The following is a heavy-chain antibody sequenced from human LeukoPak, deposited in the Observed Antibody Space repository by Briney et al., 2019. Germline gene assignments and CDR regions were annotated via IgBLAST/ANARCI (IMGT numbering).Heavy chain of an antibody. CDR1: GYTFTGYY. CDR2: INPNSGGT. D-gene: IGHD3-10*01. Sequence: GASVKVSCKASGYTFTGYYMHWVRQAPGQGLEWMGWINPNSGGTNYAQKFQGRVTMTRDTSISTAYMELSRLRSDDTAVYYCARTVELWFGELLPDYYYGMDVWGQGTTVTVSS. J-gene: IGHJ6*02. CDR3: ARTVELWFGELLPDYYYGMDV. V-gene: IGHV1-2*02.